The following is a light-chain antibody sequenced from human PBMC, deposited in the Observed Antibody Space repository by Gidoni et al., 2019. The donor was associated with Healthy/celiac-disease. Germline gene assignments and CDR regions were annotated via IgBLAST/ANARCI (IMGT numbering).Light chain of an antibody. J-gene: IGLJ1*01. CDR3: QAWDSSTLYV. V-gene: IGLV3-1*01. Sequence: SYELTQPPSVSVSPGHTASITCSGDKLWDKYACWYQQKPGQSPVLVIYQESKRPSGIPERFSGYKSGNTATLTISGTQAMDEADYYCQAWDSSTLYVFGTGTKVTVL. CDR2: QES. CDR1: KLWDKY.